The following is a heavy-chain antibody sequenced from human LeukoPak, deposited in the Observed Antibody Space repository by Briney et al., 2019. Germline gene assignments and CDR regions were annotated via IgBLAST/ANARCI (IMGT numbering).Heavy chain of an antibody. CDR1: GGSISSSSYY. CDR2: IYYSGST. D-gene: IGHD3-22*01. J-gene: IGHJ4*02. CDR3: ARWSDYYDSSGYDY. V-gene: IGHV4-39*01. Sequence: PSETLSLTCTVSGGSISSSSYYWGWIRQPPGKGLEWIGSIYYSGSTYHNPSLKSRVTISVDTSKNQFSLKLSSVTAADTAVYYCARWSDYYDSSGYDYWGQGTLVTVSS.